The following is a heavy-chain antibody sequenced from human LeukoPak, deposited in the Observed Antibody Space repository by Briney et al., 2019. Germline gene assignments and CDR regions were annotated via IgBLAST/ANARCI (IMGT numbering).Heavy chain of an antibody. J-gene: IGHJ6*03. Sequence: PGGSLRLSGAASGFTCSSYSMNWVRQAPGKGLEWVSSISSSSYIYYADSVKGRFTISRDNAKNSLYLQMNSRRAEDTAVYYCAKGPTPYYYYYMDVWGKGTTVTVSS. CDR1: GFTCSSYS. CDR2: ISSSSYI. CDR3: AKGPTPYYYYYMDV. V-gene: IGHV3-21*04.